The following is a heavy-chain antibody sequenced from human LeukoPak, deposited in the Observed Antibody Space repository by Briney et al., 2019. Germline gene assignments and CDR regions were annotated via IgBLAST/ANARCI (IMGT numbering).Heavy chain of an antibody. V-gene: IGHV3-49*04. CDR2: IRSKAYGGTT. CDR1: AFTFGDYA. Sequence: GGSLRLSCTASAFTFGDYAMSWVCQAPGKGLEWVGFIRSKAYGGTTEYAASVKGRFTISRDDSKSIAYLQMNSLKTEDTAVYYCTREELYSSSWYWGQGTLVTVSS. J-gene: IGHJ4*02. D-gene: IGHD6-13*01. CDR3: TREELYSSSWY.